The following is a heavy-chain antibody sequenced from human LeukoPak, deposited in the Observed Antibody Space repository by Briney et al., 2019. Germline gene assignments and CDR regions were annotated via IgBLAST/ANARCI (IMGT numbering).Heavy chain of an antibody. D-gene: IGHD3-9*01. J-gene: IGHJ4*02. CDR3: ARDRLEGYDILTGYYTENYFDY. Sequence: PSVKVSCKASGGTFSSYAISWVRQAPGQGLEWMGGIITIFGTANYAQKFQGRVTITADESTSTAYMELSSLRPEDTAVYYCARDRLEGYDILTGYYTENYFDYWGQGTLVTVSS. CDR2: IITIFGTA. CDR1: GGTFSSYA. V-gene: IGHV1-69*01.